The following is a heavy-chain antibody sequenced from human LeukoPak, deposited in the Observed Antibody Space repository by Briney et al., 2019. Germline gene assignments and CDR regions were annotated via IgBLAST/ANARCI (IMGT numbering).Heavy chain of an antibody. CDR1: GFTLSDYY. V-gene: IGHV3-11*01. Sequence: GGSLRLSCAASGFTLSDYYMSWIRQAPGKGLEWVSYISSSGNIIYYADSVKGRFTISRDNAKNSLYLQMNSLRAEDTAVYYCARRRYNWNAIDYWGQGTLVTVSS. J-gene: IGHJ4*02. CDR3: ARRRYNWNAIDY. D-gene: IGHD1-20*01. CDR2: ISSSGNII.